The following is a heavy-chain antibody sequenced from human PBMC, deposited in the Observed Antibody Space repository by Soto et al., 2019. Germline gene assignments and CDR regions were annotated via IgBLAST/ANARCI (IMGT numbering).Heavy chain of an antibody. V-gene: IGHV3-73*01. CDR1: GFTFSGSA. CDR3: TRHPPPRLVGATNRYGMDV. Sequence: PGGSLRLSCAASGFTFSGSAMHWVRQASGKGLEWVGRIRSKANSYATAYAASVKGRFTISRDDSKNTAYLQMNSLKTEDTAVYHCTRHPPPRLVGATNRYGMDVWGQGTTVTVSS. CDR2: IRSKANSYAT. D-gene: IGHD1-26*01. J-gene: IGHJ6*02.